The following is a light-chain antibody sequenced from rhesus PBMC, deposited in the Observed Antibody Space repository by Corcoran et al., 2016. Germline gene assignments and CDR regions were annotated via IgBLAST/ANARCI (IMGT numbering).Light chain of an antibody. Sequence: ETVVTQSPATLALSPGERATLSCRASQSVGSYLAWYQQKPGQAPRRLINGATSRATGIPERFSGSGSGTDFTLTISSLEPEDVGVYYCQQSSNLYSFGQGTKVEIK. V-gene: IGKV3-24*04. J-gene: IGKJ2*01. CDR3: QQSSNLYS. CDR1: QSVGSY. CDR2: GAT.